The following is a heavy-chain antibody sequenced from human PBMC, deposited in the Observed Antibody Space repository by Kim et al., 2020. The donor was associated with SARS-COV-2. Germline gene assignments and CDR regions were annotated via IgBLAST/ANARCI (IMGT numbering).Heavy chain of an antibody. V-gene: IGHV3-23*01. CDR2: ISGSGDST. J-gene: IGHJ4*02. CDR3: ARDPRISTSWYLLDY. CDR1: GFTFSSYA. Sequence: GGSLRLSCAASGFTFSSYAMSWVHQAPGKGLEWVSAISGSGDSTYYADSVKGRFTISRDNSKNTLYLQMNSLRAEDTAVYYCARDPRISTSWYLLDYWGQGTLVTVSS. D-gene: IGHD6-13*01.